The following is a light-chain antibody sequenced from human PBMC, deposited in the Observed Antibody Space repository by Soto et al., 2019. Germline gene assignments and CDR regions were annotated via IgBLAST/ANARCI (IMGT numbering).Light chain of an antibody. Sequence: DIVLTQSPGTLSLSPGERATLSCRASQGVSSTYLAWYQQKPGQAPRLLIYGASARATGIPDRFSGSASGTDFTLTISRLEPEDFAVYYCQLYGSSLWTFGQGTKVDIK. J-gene: IGKJ1*01. CDR3: QLYGSSLWT. V-gene: IGKV3-20*01. CDR1: QGVSSTY. CDR2: GAS.